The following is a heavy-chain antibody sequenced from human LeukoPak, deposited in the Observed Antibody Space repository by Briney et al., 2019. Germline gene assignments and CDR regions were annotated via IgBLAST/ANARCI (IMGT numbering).Heavy chain of an antibody. CDR2: ISAGGGST. CDR1: GFTFSSYA. Sequence: PGRSLRLSCAASGFTFSSYAMNWVRQAPGKGLEWVSGISAGGGSTNHADSVKGRFTISRDNSKNTLYLQMNSLRVEDTAVYYCAKGASIHVTGPDFWGPGTLVTVSS. D-gene: IGHD3-9*01. V-gene: IGHV3-23*01. CDR3: AKGASIHVTGPDF. J-gene: IGHJ4*02.